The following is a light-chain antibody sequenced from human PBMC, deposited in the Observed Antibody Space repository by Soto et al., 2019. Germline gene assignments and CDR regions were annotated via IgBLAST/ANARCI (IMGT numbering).Light chain of an antibody. CDR3: QQYGSAPWT. CDR1: QSVSNNY. Sequence: IVLTQSPGTLSLSPGEGATISCRASQSVSNNYLAWVQQRPGQAPRLLIYAASNRASGIPDRFGGSGSGTDFTLTVSRLEPEDFAVYYCQQYGSAPWTFGQGTKVEI. V-gene: IGKV3-20*01. CDR2: AAS. J-gene: IGKJ1*01.